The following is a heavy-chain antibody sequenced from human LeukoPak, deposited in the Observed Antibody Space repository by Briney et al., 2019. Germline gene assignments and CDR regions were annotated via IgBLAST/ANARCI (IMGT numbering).Heavy chain of an antibody. CDR1: GFTFSNYE. Sequence: GGSLRLSCAASGFTFSNYEMNWVRQAPGKGLEWVSYISSSGSTIYYADSVKGRFTISRDNAKNSLYLQMNSLRAEDTAVYYCARRGGRRYYDILTGYSQRGEFDYWGQGTLVTVSS. CDR3: ARRGGRRYYDILTGYSQRGEFDY. D-gene: IGHD3-9*01. J-gene: IGHJ4*02. CDR2: ISSSGSTI. V-gene: IGHV3-48*03.